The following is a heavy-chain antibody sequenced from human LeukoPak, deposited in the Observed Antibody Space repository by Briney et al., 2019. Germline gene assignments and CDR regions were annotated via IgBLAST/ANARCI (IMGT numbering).Heavy chain of an antibody. V-gene: IGHV3-21*01. CDR2: ISSSSSYI. D-gene: IGHD6-19*01. J-gene: IGHJ3*02. CDR3: ARDRARGSGWYSDAFDI. Sequence: GGSLRLSCAASGFTLSNAWMNWVRQAPGKGLEWVSSISSSSSYIYYADSVRGRFTISRDNAKNSLYLQMNSLRAEDTAVYYCARDRARGSGWYSDAFDIWGQGTMVTVSS. CDR1: GFTLSNAW.